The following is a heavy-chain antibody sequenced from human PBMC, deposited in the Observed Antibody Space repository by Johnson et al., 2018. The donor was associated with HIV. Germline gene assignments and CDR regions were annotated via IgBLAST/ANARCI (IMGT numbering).Heavy chain of an antibody. V-gene: IGHV3-30-3*02. CDR3: AKDPTDFGADWAFDI. CDR1: GFTFSSYA. Sequence: QVQLVESGGGVVQPGRSLRLSCAASGFTFSSYAMHWVRQAPGKGLEWVALISYDGSNKYSADSVKGRFTISRDNSKNTLYLQMNSLRGDDTAVYYCAKDPTDFGADWAFDIWGQGTMVTVSS. CDR2: ISYDGSNK. D-gene: IGHD3-10*01. J-gene: IGHJ3*02.